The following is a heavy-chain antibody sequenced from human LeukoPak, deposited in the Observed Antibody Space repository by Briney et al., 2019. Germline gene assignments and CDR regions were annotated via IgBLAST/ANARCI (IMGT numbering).Heavy chain of an antibody. J-gene: IGHJ6*02. CDR1: GFTVSSNY. Sequence: PGGSLRLSCTASGFTVSSNYMSWVRQAPGKGLEWGSVIYSGGSTYYADSVKGRFTISRDNSKNTLYLQMNSLRAEDTAVYYCARDADSFIAAVHQNYGMDVWGQGTTVTVSS. CDR3: ARDADSFIAAVHQNYGMDV. D-gene: IGHD6-13*01. V-gene: IGHV3-53*01. CDR2: IYSGGST.